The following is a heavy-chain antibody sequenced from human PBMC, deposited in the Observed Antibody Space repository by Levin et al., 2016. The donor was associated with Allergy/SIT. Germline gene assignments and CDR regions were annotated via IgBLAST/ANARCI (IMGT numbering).Heavy chain of an antibody. J-gene: IGHJ4*02. CDR3: ARATPYDSSGYYRVAYYFDY. D-gene: IGHD3-22*01. CDR2: IYYSGST. V-gene: IGHV4-31*02. Sequence: WIRQPPGKGLEWIGYIYYSGSTYYNPSLKSRVTISVDTSKNQFSLKLSSVTAADTAVYYCARATPYDSSGYYRVAYYFDYWGQGTLVTVSS.